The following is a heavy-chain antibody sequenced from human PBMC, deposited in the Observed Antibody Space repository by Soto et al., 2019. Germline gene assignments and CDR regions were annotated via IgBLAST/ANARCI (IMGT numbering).Heavy chain of an antibody. D-gene: IGHD5-12*01. CDR3: ARDRDGYNDWFDP. J-gene: IGHJ5*02. CDR1: GSSISSYY. CDR2: IYYSGST. V-gene: IGHV4-59*01. Sequence: SETLSLTCTVSGSSISSYYWSWIRQPPGKGLERIGYIYYSGSTNYNPSLKSRVTISVDTSKNQFSLKLGSVTAADTAVYYCARDRDGYNDWFDPWGQGTLVTVSS.